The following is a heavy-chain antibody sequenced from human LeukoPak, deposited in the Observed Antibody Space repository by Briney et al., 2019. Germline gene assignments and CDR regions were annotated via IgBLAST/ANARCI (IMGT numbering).Heavy chain of an antibody. Sequence: ASVKVSCKVSGYTLTELSMQWVRQAPGKGLEWMGGFDPEDGETIYAQKFQGRVTMTEDTSTDTAYMELSSLRSEDTAVYYCATTSLGYCSSTSCGWFDPWGQGTLVTVSS. CDR1: GYTLTELS. CDR3: ATTSLGYCSSTSCGWFDP. CDR2: FDPEDGET. D-gene: IGHD2-2*01. V-gene: IGHV1-24*01. J-gene: IGHJ5*02.